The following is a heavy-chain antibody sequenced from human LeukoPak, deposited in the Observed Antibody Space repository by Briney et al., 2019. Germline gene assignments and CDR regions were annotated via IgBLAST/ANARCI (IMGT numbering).Heavy chain of an antibody. D-gene: IGHD1-14*01. V-gene: IGHV3-23*01. CDR1: GFTFSNYA. CDR2: LRDNGGSP. Sequence: GGSLRLSCSASGFTFSNYAMSCVRQPPGKWLEWVSSLRDNGGSPYYADSVTGQFTICRDNSKNTLYLHMNSLRGEDTAVYYCAKDTGTYSSRWFDSWGQGTLVTVSS. CDR3: AKDTGTYSSRWFDS. J-gene: IGHJ5*01.